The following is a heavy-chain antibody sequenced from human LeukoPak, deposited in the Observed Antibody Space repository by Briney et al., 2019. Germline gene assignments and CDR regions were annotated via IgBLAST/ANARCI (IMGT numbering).Heavy chain of an antibody. CDR2: INPSGGST. V-gene: IGHV1-46*01. D-gene: IGHD4-17*01. Sequence: GASVKVSCKASGYTFTSHYMHWVRQAPGQGLEWMGIINPSGGSTSYAQKFQGRVTMTRDMSTSTVYMELSSLRSEDTAVYYCARGMTTWDAFDIWGQGTMVTVSS. CDR3: ARGMTTWDAFDI. J-gene: IGHJ3*02. CDR1: GYTFTSHY.